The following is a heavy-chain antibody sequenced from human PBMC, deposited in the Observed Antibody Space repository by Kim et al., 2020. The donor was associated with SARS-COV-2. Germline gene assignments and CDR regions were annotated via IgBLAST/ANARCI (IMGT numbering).Heavy chain of an antibody. D-gene: IGHD3-3*01. V-gene: IGHV3-15*01. Sequence: GGSLRLSCAASGFTFSNAWMSWVRQVPGKGLEWVARVNSKTDGGTTDYPAPVKGRFTISRDDSKNTLFLQMNSLETEDTAVYYCTTVGDFGVVKYYFDYWGQGTLVTVSS. CDR1: GFTFSNAW. CDR3: TTVGDFGVVKYYFDY. CDR2: VNSKTDGGTT. J-gene: IGHJ4*02.